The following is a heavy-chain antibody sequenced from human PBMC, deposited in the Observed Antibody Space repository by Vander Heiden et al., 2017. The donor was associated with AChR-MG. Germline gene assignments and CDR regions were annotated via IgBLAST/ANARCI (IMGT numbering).Heavy chain of an antibody. J-gene: IGHJ6*02. CDR2: ISWNSGSI. V-gene: IGHV3-9*01. Sequence: EVQLVESGGGLVQPGRSLRLSCAAPGFTFADYAMPGVRQAPGKGLEWVSGISWNSGSIGYADSVKGRFTISRDNAKNSLYLQMNSLRAEDTALYYCAKANYYGSVQFYYYYYGMDVWGQGTTVTVSS. D-gene: IGHD3-10*01. CDR1: GFTFADYA. CDR3: AKANYYGSVQFYYYYYGMDV.